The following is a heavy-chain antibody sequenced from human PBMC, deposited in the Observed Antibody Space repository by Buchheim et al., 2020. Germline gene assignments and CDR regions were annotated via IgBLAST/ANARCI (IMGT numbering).Heavy chain of an antibody. J-gene: IGHJ4*02. D-gene: IGHD3-3*01. Sequence: EVQLLESGGGLVQPGGSLRLSCAASGFTFSSYAMSWVRQAPGKGLEWVSAISGSGGSTYYADSVKGRFTISRDHSKNTLYLQMSSLRAEDTAVYYCAKLTANVLRFLEWLLLDYWGQGTL. V-gene: IGHV3-23*01. CDR2: ISGSGGST. CDR1: GFTFSSYA. CDR3: AKLTANVLRFLEWLLLDY.